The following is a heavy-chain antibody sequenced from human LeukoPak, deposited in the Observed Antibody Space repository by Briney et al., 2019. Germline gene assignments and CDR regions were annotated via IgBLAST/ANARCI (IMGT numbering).Heavy chain of an antibody. CDR1: GFTFSNYW. D-gene: IGHD3-10*01. V-gene: IGHV3-7*01. CDR2: INQDGNEK. Sequence: PGGSLRLSCAASGFTFSNYWMSWVRQAPGKGLEWVGNINQDGNEKYYVDSVKGRFTISRDNAKNSLYLQMNSLRAEDTAVYYCARAGSYYGSGSLDVWGKGTTVTVSS. CDR3: ARAGSYYGSGSLDV. J-gene: IGHJ6*04.